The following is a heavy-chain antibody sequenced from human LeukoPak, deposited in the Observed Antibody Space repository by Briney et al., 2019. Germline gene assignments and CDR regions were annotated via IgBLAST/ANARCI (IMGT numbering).Heavy chain of an antibody. J-gene: IGHJ4*02. D-gene: IGHD5-12*01. V-gene: IGHV3-66*01. CDR3: AMGAIVATIDY. CDR2: IYSGSST. CDR1: GLTVSRNY. Sequence: PGGSLRLSCAASGLTVSRNYMSWVRQAPGKGLEWVSLIYSGSSTYYADSVKGRFTISRDKSKKTLYLQMSSLRVEDTAVYYCAMGAIVATIDYWGQGTLVTVSS.